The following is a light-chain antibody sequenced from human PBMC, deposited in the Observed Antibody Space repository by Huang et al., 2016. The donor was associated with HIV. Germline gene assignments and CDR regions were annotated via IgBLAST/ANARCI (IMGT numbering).Light chain of an antibody. V-gene: IGKV1-NL1*01. Sequence: DIQMTQSPSSLSASVGDRVTITCRASQGVSTSLAWYQQTPGNAPKLLLYAASRLESGVPARFSGSGSGADYTLTISSLQPEDFAIYYCQQYYSSPLTFGGGTKVEIK. CDR3: QQYYSSPLT. CDR2: AAS. J-gene: IGKJ4*01. CDR1: QGVSTS.